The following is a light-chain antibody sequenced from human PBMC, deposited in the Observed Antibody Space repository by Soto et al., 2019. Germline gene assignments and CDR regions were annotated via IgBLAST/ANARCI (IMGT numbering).Light chain of an antibody. J-gene: IGKJ1*01. Sequence: EIVLTQSPGTLSLSPGERATLSCRASQSISISYLAWYQQKPGQAPRLLIYGASTRATGSPDRFSASGSATEFTLTISSLQSEDFAVYYCQQYNDWHRTFGQGTKVDI. CDR1: QSISISY. CDR2: GAS. V-gene: IGKV3-15*01. CDR3: QQYNDWHRT.